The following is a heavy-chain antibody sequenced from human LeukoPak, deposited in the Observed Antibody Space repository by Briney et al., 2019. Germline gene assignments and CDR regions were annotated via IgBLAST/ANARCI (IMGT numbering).Heavy chain of an antibody. V-gene: IGHV3-21*01. CDR1: KFTFSSYS. Sequence: GGSLRLSCAASKFTFSSYSMNWVRQAPGKWLEWVSSINSYSSYIYYADSVKGRFTISRDNAKNSLYLQMNSLRAEDTAVYYCARGPTMKMDVWGKGTTVTVSS. D-gene: IGHD3-22*01. CDR2: INSYSSYI. CDR3: ARGPTMKMDV. J-gene: IGHJ6*04.